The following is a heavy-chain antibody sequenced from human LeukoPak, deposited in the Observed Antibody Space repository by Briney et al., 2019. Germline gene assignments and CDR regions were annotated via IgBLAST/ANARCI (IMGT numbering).Heavy chain of an antibody. CDR2: IWYDGSNK. CDR1: GFTFSSYG. Sequence: GGSLRLSCAASGFTFSSYGMHWVRQAPGKGLEWVAVIWYDGSNKYYADSVKGRFTISRDNSKNQLYLQMNSLGAEETAVYYWARDPCGGDCYAFDYWGQGTLVTVSS. CDR3: ARDPCGGDCYAFDY. D-gene: IGHD2-21*02. J-gene: IGHJ4*02. V-gene: IGHV3-33*01.